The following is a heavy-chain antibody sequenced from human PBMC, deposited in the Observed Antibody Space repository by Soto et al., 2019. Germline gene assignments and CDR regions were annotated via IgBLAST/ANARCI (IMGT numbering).Heavy chain of an antibody. J-gene: IGHJ2*01. D-gene: IGHD4-4*01. CDR3: ARDSPAATVTNYWYFDL. CDR2: IIPILGIA. V-gene: IGHV1-69*04. Sequence: EASVKVSCKASGGTFSSYTTSWVRQAPGQGLEWMGRIIPILGIANYAQKFQGSVTITADKSTSTAYMELSSLRSEDMAVYYCARDSPAATVTNYWYFDLWGRGTLVTVSS. CDR1: GGTFSSYT.